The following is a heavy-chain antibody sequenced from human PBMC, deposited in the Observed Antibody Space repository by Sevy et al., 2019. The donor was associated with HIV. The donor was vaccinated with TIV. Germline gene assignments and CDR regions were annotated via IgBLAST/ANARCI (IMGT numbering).Heavy chain of an antibody. CDR1: GFTFSSYA. J-gene: IGHJ3*02. D-gene: IGHD2-2*01. CDR2: ISGSGGRT. Sequence: GGSLRLSCAASGFTFSSYAMGWVRQAPGKGLEWVSAISGSGGRTYYADSVKGRFTISRDNSKNTLYLQMNSLRAEDTAVYYCAKVMPYASDGFDIWGQGTMVTVSS. CDR3: AKVMPYASDGFDI. V-gene: IGHV3-23*01.